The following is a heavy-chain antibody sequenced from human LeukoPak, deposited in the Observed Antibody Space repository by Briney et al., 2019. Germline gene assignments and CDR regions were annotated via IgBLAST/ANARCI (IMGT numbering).Heavy chain of an antibody. CDR1: GFTFSSYW. J-gene: IGHJ4*02. Sequence: QPGGSLRLSCEVSGFTFSSYWMSWVRQAPGKGLEWVANMKPDGSEKYYVDSVKGRFTISRDNSKNSLYLQMNSLRAEDTAVYYCARSSGSGSYYNFDYWGQGTLVTVSS. V-gene: IGHV3-7*03. D-gene: IGHD3-10*01. CDR3: ARSSGSGSYYNFDY. CDR2: MKPDGSEK.